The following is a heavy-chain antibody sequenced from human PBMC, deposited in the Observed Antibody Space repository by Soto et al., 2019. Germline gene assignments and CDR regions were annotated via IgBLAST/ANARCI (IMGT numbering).Heavy chain of an antibody. D-gene: IGHD1-26*01. CDR3: AREDSGSYGVLAY. CDR1: GFSFRSYS. Sequence: PGGSLRLSYAASGFSFRSYSMNWVRQAPGKGLEWISYISSSTSTIYYADSVKGRFTISRDTAKNSLYLQMNSLRDEDTAIYYCAREDSGSYGVLAYWDQGTQDTVSS. V-gene: IGHV3-48*02. CDR2: ISSSTSTI. J-gene: IGHJ4*02.